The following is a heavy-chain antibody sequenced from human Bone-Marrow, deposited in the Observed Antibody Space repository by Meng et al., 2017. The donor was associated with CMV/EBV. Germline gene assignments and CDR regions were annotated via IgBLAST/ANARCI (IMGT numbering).Heavy chain of an antibody. Sequence: SETLSLTCTVSGYSISSGYYWGWIRQPPGKGLEWSGSIYHSGSTYYNPSLKSRVTISVDTSKNQFSLKLSSVTAADTAVYYCALYDFWSGYYTWGQGTLVTVSS. J-gene: IGHJ4*02. V-gene: IGHV4-38-2*02. CDR2: IYHSGST. CDR1: GYSISSGYY. D-gene: IGHD3-3*01. CDR3: ALYDFWSGYYT.